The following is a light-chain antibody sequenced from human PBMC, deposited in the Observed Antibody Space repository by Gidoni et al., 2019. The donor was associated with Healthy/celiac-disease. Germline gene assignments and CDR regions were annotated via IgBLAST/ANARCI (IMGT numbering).Light chain of an antibody. CDR3: QQYNSYPCT. Sequence: DIQMTQSPSTLSASVGDRVTITCRASPSISSWLAWYQQKPGNAPKLLIYDASSLESGVPSRFCGSGSWTEVTLTISSLQPDDFATYYCQQYNSYPCTFGQGTKLEIK. V-gene: IGKV1-5*01. CDR2: DAS. CDR1: PSISSW. J-gene: IGKJ2*01.